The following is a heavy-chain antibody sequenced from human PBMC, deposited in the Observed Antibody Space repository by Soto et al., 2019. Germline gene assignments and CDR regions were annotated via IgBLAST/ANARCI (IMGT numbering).Heavy chain of an antibody. CDR1: GFTFSIYA. Sequence: PGGSLRLSCAASGFTFSIYAMSWVRHAPGKGLEWVSTISGSGGSADYADSVKGRFTISRDNPQNTLYLEMNSLRAEDTAIYYCAKDRFHVVVTVSIFDPWGQGTLVTVSS. J-gene: IGHJ5*02. D-gene: IGHD2-21*02. CDR2: ISGSGGSA. V-gene: IGHV3-23*01. CDR3: AKDRFHVVVTVSIFDP.